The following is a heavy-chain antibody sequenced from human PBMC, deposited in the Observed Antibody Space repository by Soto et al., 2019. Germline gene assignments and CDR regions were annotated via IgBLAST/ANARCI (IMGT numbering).Heavy chain of an antibody. D-gene: IGHD1-1*01. Sequence: PGGSVRLSCAASGFTFSSYAMIWVRQAPGKGLEWVSGVGGSGEYTYYADSVKGRFTISRDNSKNTLYLQMNSLRAEDTAVYYCSTTGTTNDAFDIWGQGTMVTVSS. CDR3: STTGTTNDAFDI. CDR2: VGGSGEYT. J-gene: IGHJ3*02. CDR1: GFTFSSYA. V-gene: IGHV3-23*01.